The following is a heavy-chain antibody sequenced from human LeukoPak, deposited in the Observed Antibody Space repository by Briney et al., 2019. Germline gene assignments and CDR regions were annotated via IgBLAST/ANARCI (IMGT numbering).Heavy chain of an antibody. D-gene: IGHD3-10*01. J-gene: IGHJ4*02. CDR3: ATTDYYGSGSQQFDY. Sequence: SETLSLTCTVSGGSISSYYWSWIRQPPGKGLEWIGYIYYSGSTNYNPSLKSRVTISVDTSKNQFSLKLSSVTAADTAVYYCATTDYYGSGSQQFDYWGQGTLVTVSS. CDR2: IYYSGST. V-gene: IGHV4-59*12. CDR1: GGSISSYY.